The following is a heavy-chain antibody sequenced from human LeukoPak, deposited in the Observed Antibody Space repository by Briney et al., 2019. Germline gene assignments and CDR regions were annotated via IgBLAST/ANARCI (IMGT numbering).Heavy chain of an antibody. CDR1: GFTFSGFA. J-gene: IGHJ2*01. Sequence: PGGSLRLSCAASGFTFSGFAMHWVRQASGKGLEWVGRIRSKANSYATAYAASVKDRFTISRDDSKNTAYLQMNSLKTEDTAVYYCTRPGDCSGGGCYWYTDLWGRGTLVTVSS. CDR3: TRPGDCSGGGCYWYTDL. D-gene: IGHD2-15*01. CDR2: IRSKANSYAT. V-gene: IGHV3-73*01.